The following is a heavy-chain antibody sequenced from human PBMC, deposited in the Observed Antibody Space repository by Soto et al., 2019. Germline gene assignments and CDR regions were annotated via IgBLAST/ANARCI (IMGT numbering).Heavy chain of an antibody. J-gene: IGHJ3*02. D-gene: IGHD3-10*01. Sequence: QVQLEQSGAEVKKPGSSVKVSCKASGGTLSDHGVAWLRQAPGQGLEWMGGTIPVFNTAKYAQKFRGRVTVTADKFTNIAYMELSSLRSEDTAFYFYARGVYGSGNYYTGPSAFDIWGQGTMVIVSS. CDR1: GGTLSDHG. CDR2: TIPVFNTA. V-gene: IGHV1-69*06. CDR3: ARGVYGSGNYYTGPSAFDI.